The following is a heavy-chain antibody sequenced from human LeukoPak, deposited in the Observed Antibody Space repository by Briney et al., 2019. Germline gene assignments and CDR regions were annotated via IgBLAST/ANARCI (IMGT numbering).Heavy chain of an antibody. J-gene: IGHJ4*02. V-gene: IGHV4-34*01. Sequence: SETLSLTCAVYCGSFSGYYWSWIRQPPGKGLEWIGEINHSGSTNYNPSLKSRVTISVDTSKNQFSLKLSSVTAADTAVYYCARGSGTAMVLYYFDYWGQGTLVTVSS. D-gene: IGHD5-18*01. CDR3: ARGSGTAMVLYYFDY. CDR2: INHSGST. CDR1: CGSFSGYY.